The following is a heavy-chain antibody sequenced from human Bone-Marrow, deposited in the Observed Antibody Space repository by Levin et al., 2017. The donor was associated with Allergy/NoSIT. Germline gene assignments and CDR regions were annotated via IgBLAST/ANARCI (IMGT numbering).Heavy chain of an antibody. V-gene: IGHV3-11*01. D-gene: IGHD3-9*01. Sequence: GESLKISCAASGFTFSDYYMSWIRQAPGKGLEWVSSISSSGMLITYADSVKGRFTISRDNAQASLNLQMDSLRAEDTAVYYCAKDVSDIFDYDGMDVWGQGTTVTVSS. CDR1: GFTFSDYY. J-gene: IGHJ6*02. CDR3: AKDVSDIFDYDGMDV. CDR2: ISSSGMLI.